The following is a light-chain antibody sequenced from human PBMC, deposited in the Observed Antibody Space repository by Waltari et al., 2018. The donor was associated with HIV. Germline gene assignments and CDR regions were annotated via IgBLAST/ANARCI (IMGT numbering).Light chain of an antibody. CDR1: ESVLYSSNNKNY. Sequence: DMVMIQSPDSLAVSLGERATINCKSSESVLYSSNNKNYLAWYQQKPRQPPKLLIYCASTRESGVPDRFSGSWSGTDFTLTISSLQAEDVAVYYCQQYYSTPRTFGQGTKLEIK. J-gene: IGKJ2*01. V-gene: IGKV4-1*01. CDR3: QQYYSTPRT. CDR2: CAS.